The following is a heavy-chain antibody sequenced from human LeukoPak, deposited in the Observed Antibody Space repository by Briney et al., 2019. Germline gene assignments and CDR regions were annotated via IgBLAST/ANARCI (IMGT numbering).Heavy chain of an antibody. Sequence: GGSLRLSCAASVFTFKSNWMSWVRQAPWKGLEWVSSISSSSAYIYYADSVKGRFTISRDNAKNSLYLEMKSLRAEDTAVYYCARGRYHFDYWGQGALVTVSS. J-gene: IGHJ4*02. CDR1: VFTFKSNW. V-gene: IGHV3-21*01. D-gene: IGHD1-26*01. CDR2: ISSSSAYI. CDR3: ARGRYHFDY.